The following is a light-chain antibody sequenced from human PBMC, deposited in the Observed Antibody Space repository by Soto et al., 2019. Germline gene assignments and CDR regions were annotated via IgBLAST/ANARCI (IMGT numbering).Light chain of an antibody. CDR2: EVS. CDR1: SRDVETYHL. V-gene: IGLV2-23*02. CDR3: CSYAGSSTNV. Sequence: QSALTQPASVSGSPGQSITISCTGTSRDVETYHLVSWYQQHPGKAPKLMIYEVSKRPSGVSNRFSGSKSGNTASLTISGLQAEDVADYYCCSYAGSSTNVFGIGTKVTVL. J-gene: IGLJ1*01.